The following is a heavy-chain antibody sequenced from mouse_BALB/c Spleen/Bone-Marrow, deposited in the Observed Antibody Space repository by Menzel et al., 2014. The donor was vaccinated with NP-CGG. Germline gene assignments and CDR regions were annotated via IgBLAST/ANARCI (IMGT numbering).Heavy chain of an antibody. Sequence: EVQRVESGAELVKPGASVKLSCTAPGFNIKDTYIHWVKQRPEQGLEWIGRIDPANGNTKYGPKFQGRATVTTDTSSNTASLQLSNLTSEDTAVYYCARSGDGPFAYWGQGTLVTVSA. J-gene: IGHJ3*01. CDR2: IDPANGNT. CDR3: ARSGDGPFAY. CDR1: GFNIKDTY. V-gene: IGHV14-3*02. D-gene: IGHD2-3*01.